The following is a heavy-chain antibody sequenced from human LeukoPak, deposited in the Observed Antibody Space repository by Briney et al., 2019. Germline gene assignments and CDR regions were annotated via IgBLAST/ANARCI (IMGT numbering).Heavy chain of an antibody. CDR1: GNTLTELS. J-gene: IGHJ4*02. Sequence: ASVKVSCKVSGNTLTELSLHWVRQAPGKGLEWMGGFGPGDAETIYAQKFQGRVTLTEDTSTDTAYMELSSLRSEDTAVYYCAGGGYYDILRYWGQGTLVTVSS. D-gene: IGHD3-9*01. V-gene: IGHV1-24*01. CDR2: FGPGDAET. CDR3: AGGGYYDILRY.